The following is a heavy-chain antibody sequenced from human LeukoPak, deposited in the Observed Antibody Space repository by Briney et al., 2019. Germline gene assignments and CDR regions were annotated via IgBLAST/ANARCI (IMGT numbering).Heavy chain of an antibody. CDR1: GLTFSNAW. CDR2: IKSKTDGGTT. V-gene: IGHV3-15*07. D-gene: IGHD3-22*01. CDR3: TTDEDYYDSSTNFDY. Sequence: GGSLRLSCAASGLTFSNAWMNWVRQAPGKGLEWVGRIKSKTDGGTTDYAAPVKGRFTISRDDSKNTLYMQMNSLKPEDTAVYYCTTDEDYYDSSTNFDYWGQGTLVTVSS. J-gene: IGHJ4*02.